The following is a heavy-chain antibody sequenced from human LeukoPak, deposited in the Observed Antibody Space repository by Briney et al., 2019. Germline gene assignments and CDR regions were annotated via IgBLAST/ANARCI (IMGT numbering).Heavy chain of an antibody. CDR3: ARGGDNSYFDY. J-gene: IGHJ4*02. CDR1: GYTFISYY. V-gene: IGHV1-46*01. Sequence: ASVKVSCKAFGYTFISYYIHWVRQAPGQGLEWMGIINPGGGSTTYAQKFQGRVTMTRDTSTSTVYMELSSLRSEDTAIYYCARGGDNSYFDYWGQGTLVTVSS. CDR2: INPGGGST. D-gene: IGHD4-23*01.